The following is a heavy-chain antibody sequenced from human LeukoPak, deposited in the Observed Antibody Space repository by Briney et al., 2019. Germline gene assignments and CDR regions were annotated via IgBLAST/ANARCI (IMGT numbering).Heavy chain of an antibody. CDR2: IYYSGST. V-gene: IGHV4-59*01. CDR3: ARGSDGYNSLDFDY. CDR1: GGSISSYY. Sequence: SETLSLTCTVSGGSISSYYWSWIRQPPGKGLEWIGYIYYSGSTNYNPSLKSRVTISVDTSKNQFSLKLSSATAADTAVYYCARGSDGYNSLDFDYWGQGTLVTVSS. D-gene: IGHD5-24*01. J-gene: IGHJ4*02.